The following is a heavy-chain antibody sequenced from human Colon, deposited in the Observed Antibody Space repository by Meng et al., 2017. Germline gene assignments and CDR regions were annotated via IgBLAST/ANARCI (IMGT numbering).Heavy chain of an antibody. CDR3: TTWYREY. Sequence: QVQVPQPGPGPVKPLQTLSTACAIPGDRFCCHRPLSHWGMESPARGLEWLGQTYYRSEWQNHYGVSVKSRITINADASRNHFSLHLNSVTPEDTAVYYCTTWYREYWGQGTLVTVSS. CDR1: GDRFCCHRPL. D-gene: IGHD6-13*01. V-gene: IGHV6-1*01. J-gene: IGHJ4*02. CDR2: TYYRSEWQN.